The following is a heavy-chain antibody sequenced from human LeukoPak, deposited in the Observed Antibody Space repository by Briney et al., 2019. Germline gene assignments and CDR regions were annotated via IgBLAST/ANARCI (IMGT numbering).Heavy chain of an antibody. D-gene: IGHD6-19*01. CDR3: ARLSSVAGNWASDY. V-gene: IGHV4-59*08. J-gene: IGHJ4*02. Sequence: SETLSLTCTVSGVSITNDYWSWIRQPPGKGLEWIGYIYYSGSTSYNPSLKSRLTISVHTSKNQFSLKLTSVTAADTAVYYCARLSSVAGNWASDYWGQGTLVTVSS. CDR2: IYYSGST. CDR1: GVSITNDY.